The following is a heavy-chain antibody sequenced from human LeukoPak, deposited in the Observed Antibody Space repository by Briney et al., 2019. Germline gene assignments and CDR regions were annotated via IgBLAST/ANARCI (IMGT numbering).Heavy chain of an antibody. D-gene: IGHD2-2*02. J-gene: IGHJ4*02. Sequence: SSETLSLTCTVSGGSISSSSYYWGWIRQPPGKGLEWIGSIYYSGSTYYNPSLKSRVTISVDTSKNQFSLKLSSVTAADTAVYYCARQGGCSSTSCYNQMDYWGQGTLVTVSS. CDR2: IYYSGST. CDR3: ARQGGCSSTSCYNQMDY. V-gene: IGHV4-39*01. CDR1: GGSISSSSYY.